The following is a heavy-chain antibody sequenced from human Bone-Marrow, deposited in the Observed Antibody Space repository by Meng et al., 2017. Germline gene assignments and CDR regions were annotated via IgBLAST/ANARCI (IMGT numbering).Heavy chain of an antibody. Sequence: GSLRLSCTVPGGSISSYYWSWIRQPPGKGLEWIGYIYYSGSTNYNPSLKSRVTISVDTSKNQFSLKLSSVTAADTAVYYCARRPAFASDYYYGMDVWGQGTTVTVSS. J-gene: IGHJ6*02. CDR2: IYYSGST. CDR3: ARRPAFASDYYYGMDV. V-gene: IGHV4-59*01. CDR1: GGSISSYY.